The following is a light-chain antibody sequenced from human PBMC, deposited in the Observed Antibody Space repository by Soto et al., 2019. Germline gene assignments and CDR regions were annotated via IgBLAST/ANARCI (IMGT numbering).Light chain of an antibody. J-gene: IGKJ3*01. Sequence: DIQMTQSPSSLSASVGDRVTITCRASQSISSYLNWYQQKPGNAPKLLIYAASSLQSGVPARYSGSGSGTDFTLTISSLQPEDFATYYGQQSYSTPFTFGPGTKVDIK. CDR1: QSISSY. CDR2: AAS. V-gene: IGKV1-39*01. CDR3: QQSYSTPFT.